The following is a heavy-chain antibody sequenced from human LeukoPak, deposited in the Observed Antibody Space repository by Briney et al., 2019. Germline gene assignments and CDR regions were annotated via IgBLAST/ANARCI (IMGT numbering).Heavy chain of an antibody. V-gene: IGHV1-69*04. J-gene: IGHJ5*02. CDR3: ARDSPRVVVPAAIPEGPRNNWFDP. D-gene: IGHD2-2*01. CDR1: GGTFSSYA. Sequence: SVKVSCKASGGTFSSYAISWVRQAPGQGLEWMGRIIPILGIANYAQKFQGRVTITADKSTSTAYMGLSSLRSEDTAVYYCARDSPRVVVPAAIPEGPRNNWFDPWGQGTLVTVSS. CDR2: IIPILGIA.